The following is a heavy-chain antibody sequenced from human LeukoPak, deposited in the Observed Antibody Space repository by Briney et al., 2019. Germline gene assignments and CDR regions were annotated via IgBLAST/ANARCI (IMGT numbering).Heavy chain of an antibody. V-gene: IGHV4-59*12. CDR2: IYYSGST. D-gene: IGHD2-15*01. Sequence: PSETLSLTCTVSGGSISSYYWSWIRQPPGKGLEWVGYIYYSGSTNYNPSLKSRVTISVDTSKNQFSLKLSSVTAADTAVYYCARDRPSATRNYYYYMDVWGKGTTVTISS. CDR1: GGSISSYY. CDR3: ARDRPSATRNYYYYMDV. J-gene: IGHJ6*03.